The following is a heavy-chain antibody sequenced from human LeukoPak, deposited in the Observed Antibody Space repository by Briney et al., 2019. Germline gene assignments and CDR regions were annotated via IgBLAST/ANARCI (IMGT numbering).Heavy chain of an antibody. D-gene: IGHD6-19*01. CDR3: ARLIAVAGTYRGHFDY. J-gene: IGHJ4*01. Sequence: PSETLSLTCTISGGSISTYYWSWIRQPPGKGLEWIGDIYYSGSTNYNPSLMSRFTISVDTSKNQFSLKLSSVTAADTAVYYCARLIAVAGTYRGHFDYWGHGALVTVSS. CDR2: IYYSGST. V-gene: IGHV4-59*08. CDR1: GGSISTYY.